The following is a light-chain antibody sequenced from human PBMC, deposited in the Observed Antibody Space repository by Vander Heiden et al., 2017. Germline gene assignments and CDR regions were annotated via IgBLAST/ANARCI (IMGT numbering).Light chain of an antibody. Sequence: DIQMTQSPTFLSASAGNRVTITCRASQSIRNDLGWYQQKPGKAPKRLIYAASSLQTGVPSKFSGSVSGTEFTLTISSLHPEDFATYYCLQHNSYRWTFGQGTKVEIK. V-gene: IGKV1-17*01. J-gene: IGKJ1*01. CDR3: LQHNSYRWT. CDR1: QSIRND. CDR2: AAS.